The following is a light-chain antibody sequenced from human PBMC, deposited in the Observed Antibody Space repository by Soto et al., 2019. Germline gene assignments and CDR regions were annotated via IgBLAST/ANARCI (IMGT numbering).Light chain of an antibody. CDR1: SSDVGGYDY. Sequence: QSALTQPASVSGSPGQSITISCTGTSSDVGGYDYVSWYQQHPGKAPKPLIFDVSKRPSGVSYRFSGSKSGNTASLTISGLQAEDEADYYCSSYASSITLVFGGGTKLTVL. CDR3: SSYASSITLV. J-gene: IGLJ2*01. V-gene: IGLV2-14*01. CDR2: DVS.